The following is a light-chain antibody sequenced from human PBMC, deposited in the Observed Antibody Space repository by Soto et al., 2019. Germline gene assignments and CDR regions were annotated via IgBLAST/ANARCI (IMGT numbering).Light chain of an antibody. J-gene: IGKJ1*01. CDR2: KAS. Sequence: LQMTQSPSTLSASVGDRVTITCRASQSISSWLAGYQQKPGKAPKLRIYKASSLESGVPSRFSGSGSGTEFTLTSSILPHDDSATDYCQQYNSYWTFGQGTKVDI. CDR1: QSISSW. CDR3: QQYNSYWT. V-gene: IGKV1-5*03.